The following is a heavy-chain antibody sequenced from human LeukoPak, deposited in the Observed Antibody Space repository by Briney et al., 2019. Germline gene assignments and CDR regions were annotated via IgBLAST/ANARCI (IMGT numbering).Heavy chain of an antibody. J-gene: IGHJ4*02. CDR3: AKGSYYDSSGSFYFDY. V-gene: IGHV3-23*01. CDR2: ISGTGGST. Sequence: GGSLRLSCAASGFTFSSYAMSWVRQAPGKGLEWISTISGTGGSTYYADSVKGRFTISRDNSKNTLYVQVNSLGTEDTAAYYCAKGSYYDSSGSFYFDYWGQGTLVTVSS. CDR1: GFTFSSYA. D-gene: IGHD3-22*01.